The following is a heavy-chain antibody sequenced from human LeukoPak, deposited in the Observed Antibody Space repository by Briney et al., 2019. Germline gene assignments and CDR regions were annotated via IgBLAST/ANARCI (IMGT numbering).Heavy chain of an antibody. V-gene: IGHV4-30-2*01. D-gene: IGHD4-17*01. J-gene: IGHJ4*02. Sequence: PSETLSLTCTVSGGSISSGGDYWSWIRHPPGKGLEWIGYIYHSGSTYYNPSLKSRVTISVDRSKNQFSLKLSSVTAADTAVYYCARASDFGDLIDYWGQGTLVIVSS. CDR2: IYHSGST. CDR1: GGSISSGGDY. CDR3: ARASDFGDLIDY.